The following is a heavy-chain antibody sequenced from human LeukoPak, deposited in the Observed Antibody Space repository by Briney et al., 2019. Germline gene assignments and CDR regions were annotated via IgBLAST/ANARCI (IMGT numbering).Heavy chain of an antibody. Sequence: GRSLRLSCAASGFTLSSYGMHWVRHAPGKGLEWVAAISYDGSNKYYADSVKGRFTISRDNAKNSLYLQMNSLRAADTAGYFCASEGAGDFYDSSGNPAGDAFDSWGQGTMVTVSS. CDR2: ISYDGSNK. D-gene: IGHD3-22*01. V-gene: IGHV3-30*03. J-gene: IGHJ3*02. CDR1: GFTLSSYG. CDR3: ASEGAGDFYDSSGNPAGDAFDS.